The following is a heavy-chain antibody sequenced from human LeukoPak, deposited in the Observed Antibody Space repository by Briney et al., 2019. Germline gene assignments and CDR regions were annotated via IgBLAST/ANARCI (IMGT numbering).Heavy chain of an antibody. CDR2: IYYSGST. CDR1: GGSISSGDYY. CDR3: ARGVVVVPAAMVTDWFDP. V-gene: IGHV4-30-4*01. D-gene: IGHD2-2*01. J-gene: IGHJ5*02. Sequence: SQTLSLTCTVSGGSISSGDYYWSWIRQPPGKGLEWIGYIYYSGSTYYNPSLKSRVTISVDTSKNQFSLKLSSVTAADTAVYYCARGVVVVPAAMVTDWFDPWGQGTLVTVSS.